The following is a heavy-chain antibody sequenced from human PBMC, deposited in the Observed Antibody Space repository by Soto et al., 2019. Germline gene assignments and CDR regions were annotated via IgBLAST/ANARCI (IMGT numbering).Heavy chain of an antibody. CDR3: ARDLGYCSSTSCYSSYYGMDV. D-gene: IGHD2-2*02. CDR1: GFTFSSYE. Sequence: EVQLVESGGGLVQPGGSLRLSCAASGFTFSSYEMNWVRQAPGKGLEWVSYISSSGSTINYADSVKGRFTISRDNTKNSLYLQKNRLRAEDTAVYYCARDLGYCSSTSCYSSYYGMDVWGQGTTVTVSS. J-gene: IGHJ6*02. CDR2: ISSSGSTI. V-gene: IGHV3-48*03.